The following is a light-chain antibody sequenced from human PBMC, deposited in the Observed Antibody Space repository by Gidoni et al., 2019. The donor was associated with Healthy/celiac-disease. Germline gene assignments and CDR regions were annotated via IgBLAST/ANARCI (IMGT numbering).Light chain of an antibody. CDR2: GNS. Sequence: QSVLTQPPSVSGAPGQRVTISCTGSRSTIWAGYYVHWYQQLPGTAPKLLIYGNSNRPSGVPDRFSGSKSGTSASLAITGLQAEDEADYYCQSYDSSLSGYVFGTGTKVTVL. CDR1: RSTIWAGYY. V-gene: IGLV1-40*01. CDR3: QSYDSSLSGYV. J-gene: IGLJ1*01.